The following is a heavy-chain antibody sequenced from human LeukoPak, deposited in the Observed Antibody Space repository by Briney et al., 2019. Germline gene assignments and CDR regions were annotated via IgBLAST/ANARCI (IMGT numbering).Heavy chain of an antibody. V-gene: IGHV4-59*01. CDR1: GFTFSSYA. CDR2: IYYSGTT. CDR3: ARGAGWYHY. J-gene: IGHJ4*02. Sequence: GSLRLSCAASGFTFSSYAMSWVRQAPGKGLEWIAYIYYSGTTNYNPSLKSRVTISVDTSKNQFSLKLSSVTAADTAVYYCARGAGWYHYWGQGTLVTVSS. D-gene: IGHD6-19*01.